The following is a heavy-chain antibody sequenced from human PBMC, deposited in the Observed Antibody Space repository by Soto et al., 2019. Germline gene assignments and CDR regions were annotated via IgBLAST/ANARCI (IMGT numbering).Heavy chain of an antibody. Sequence: GGSLRLSCAASGFTFSSYSMSWVRQAPGKGLEWVSAISGSGGSTYYADSVKGRFTISRDNSKNTLYLQMNSLRAEDTAVYYCANWNDEAYFDYWGQGTLVTVSS. CDR3: ANWNDEAYFDY. CDR1: GFTFSSYS. CDR2: ISGSGGST. D-gene: IGHD1-1*01. J-gene: IGHJ4*02. V-gene: IGHV3-23*01.